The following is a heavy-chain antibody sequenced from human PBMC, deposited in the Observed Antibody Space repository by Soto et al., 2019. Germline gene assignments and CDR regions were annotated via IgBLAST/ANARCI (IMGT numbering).Heavy chain of an antibody. J-gene: IGHJ5*02. Sequence: PSETLSLTCTVSGGSISSYYWSWIRQPPGKGLEWIGYIYYSGSTDYNPSLKSRVTISVDTSKNQFSLKLSSVTAADTAVYYCARGRPYGGKSRWLDPWGQGTLVTVSS. CDR1: GGSISSYY. CDR3: ARGRPYGGKSRWLDP. V-gene: IGHV4-59*12. CDR2: IYYSGST. D-gene: IGHD2-15*01.